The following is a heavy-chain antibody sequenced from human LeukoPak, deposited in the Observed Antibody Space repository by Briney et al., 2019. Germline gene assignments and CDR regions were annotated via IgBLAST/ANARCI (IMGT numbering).Heavy chain of an antibody. CDR1: GFTFSSYG. V-gene: IGHV3-30*18. CDR3: AKDREGSGWQVDY. J-gene: IGHJ4*02. CDR2: ISYDGSNK. Sequence: GGSLRLSCAASGFTFSSYGMHWVRQAPGKGLEWVAVISYDGSNKYYADSVKGRFTISRDNSKNTLYLQMNSLRAEDTAVYYCAKDREGSGWQVDYWGQGTLVTVSS. D-gene: IGHD6-19*01.